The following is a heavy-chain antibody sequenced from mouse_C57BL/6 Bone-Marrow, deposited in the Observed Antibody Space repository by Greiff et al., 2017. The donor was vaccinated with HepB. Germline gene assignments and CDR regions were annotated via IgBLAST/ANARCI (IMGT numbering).Heavy chain of an antibody. CDR3: ARSDYYGSSRDVDY. CDR1: GYTFTSYG. Sequence: QVQLQQSGAELARPGASVKLSCKASGYTFTSYGISWVKQRTGQGLEWIGEIYPRSGNTYYNEKFKGKATLTADKSSSTAYMELRSLTSEDSAVYFCARSDYYGSSRDVDYWGQGTTLTVSS. V-gene: IGHV1-81*01. CDR2: IYPRSGNT. D-gene: IGHD1-1*01. J-gene: IGHJ2*01.